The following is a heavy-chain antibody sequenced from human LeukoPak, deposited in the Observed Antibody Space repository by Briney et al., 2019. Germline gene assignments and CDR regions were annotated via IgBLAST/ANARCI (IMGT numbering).Heavy chain of an antibody. CDR3: AKDHNSDSSSLDY. Sequence: GGSLRLSCAASGFTFSDYYMSWIRQAPGKGLEWVSYISSSGSTIYYADSVKGRFTISRDNAKNSLYLQMNSLRAEDTAVYYCAKDHNSDSSSLDYWGQGTLVTVSS. J-gene: IGHJ4*02. V-gene: IGHV3-11*04. CDR2: ISSSGSTI. CDR1: GFTFSDYY. D-gene: IGHD6-13*01.